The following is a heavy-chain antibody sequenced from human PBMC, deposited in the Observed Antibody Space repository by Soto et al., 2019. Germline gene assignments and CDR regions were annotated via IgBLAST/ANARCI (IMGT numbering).Heavy chain of an antibody. J-gene: IGHJ6*02. V-gene: IGHV3-53*01. CDR3: ARDLRTLYAMDV. CDR1: GFTVSSNY. CDR2: IYSGDTT. Sequence: EVQLVESGGGLIQPGGSLRLSCAASGFTVSSNYMSWVRQAPGKGLEWVSVIYSGDTTYYADSVKGRFTISRDHSKNTLYLQMISRRAEDTAVYDCARDLRTLYAMDVWGHGTTVTVSS.